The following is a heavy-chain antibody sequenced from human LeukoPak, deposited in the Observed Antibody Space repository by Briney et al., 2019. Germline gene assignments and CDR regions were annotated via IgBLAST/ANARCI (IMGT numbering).Heavy chain of an antibody. CDR3: ARVSGSYTPKGAFDI. CDR2: IYYIGST. D-gene: IGHD1-26*01. J-gene: IGHJ3*02. Sequence: KPSETLSLTCTVSGGSISSYYWSWIRQPPGKGLEWIGYIYYIGSTNYNPSLKSRVTISVDTSKNQFSLKLSSVTAADTAVYCCARVSGSYTPKGAFDIWGQGTMVTVSS. V-gene: IGHV4-59*01. CDR1: GGSISSYY.